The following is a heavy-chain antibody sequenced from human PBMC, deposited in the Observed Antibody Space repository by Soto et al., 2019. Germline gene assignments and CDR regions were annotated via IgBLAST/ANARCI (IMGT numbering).Heavy chain of an antibody. CDR3: ARLHRVVPAAMFSDY. V-gene: IGHV4-34*01. CDR2: INHSGST. J-gene: IGHJ4*02. Sequence: SETLSLTCAVYGGSFSGYYWSWIRQPPGKGLEWIGEINHSGSTNYNPSLKSRVTISVDTSKNQFSLKLSSVTAADTAVYYCARLHRVVPAAMFSDYWGQGTLVTVSS. D-gene: IGHD2-2*01. CDR1: GGSFSGYY.